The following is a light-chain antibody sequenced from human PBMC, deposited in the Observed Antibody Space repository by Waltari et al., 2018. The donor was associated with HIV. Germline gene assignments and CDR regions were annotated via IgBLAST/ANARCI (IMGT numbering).Light chain of an antibody. Sequence: TQSPDFLSVSPGEEATLPCRATQSVGRNLAWYPQKRGQAPRLIVYHSSTRASGVPARFTGGGAGTYFTLTIGSLQSDDSAVYFCQQFNNWPRTFGQGTKVEIK. J-gene: IGKJ1*01. V-gene: IGKV3-15*01. CDR3: QQFNNWPRT. CDR2: HSS. CDR1: QSVGRN.